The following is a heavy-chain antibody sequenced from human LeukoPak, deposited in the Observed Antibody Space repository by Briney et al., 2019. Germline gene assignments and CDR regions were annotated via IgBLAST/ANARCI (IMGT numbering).Heavy chain of an antibody. CDR1: GGSISSYY. Sequence: PSETLSLTCTVSGGSISSYYWSWIRQPAGKGLEWIGRMYTSGSTNYNPSLKSRVTISVDTSKNQFSLKLTSVTAADTAVYYCASTVAYFDTSGHFYYHMDVWGKGTTVTVSS. CDR3: ASTVAYFDTSGHFYYHMDV. CDR2: MYTSGST. V-gene: IGHV4-4*07. D-gene: IGHD3-22*01. J-gene: IGHJ6*03.